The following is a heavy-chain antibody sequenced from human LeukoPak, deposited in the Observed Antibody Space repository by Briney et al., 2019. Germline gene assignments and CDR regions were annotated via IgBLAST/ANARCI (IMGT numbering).Heavy chain of an antibody. J-gene: IGHJ5*02. D-gene: IGHD3-3*01. CDR3: ARGGYYDFWSGTSYWFDP. V-gene: IGHV4-59*01. CDR2: IYYSGST. Sequence: PSETLSLTCTVSGGSISSYYWSWIRQPPGKGLEWIGYIYYSGSTNYNPSLKSRVTISVDTSKNQFSLKLGSVTAADTAVYYCARGGYYDFWSGTSYWFDPWGQGTLVTVSS. CDR1: GGSISSYY.